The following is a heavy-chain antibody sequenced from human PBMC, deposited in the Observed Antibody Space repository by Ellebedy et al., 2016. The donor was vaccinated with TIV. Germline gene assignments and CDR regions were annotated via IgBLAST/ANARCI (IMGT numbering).Heavy chain of an antibody. D-gene: IGHD6-25*01. Sequence: GESLKSSCAASGFTFSSYTMNWVRQAPGKGLEWVSYINASNDTTYSADSVKGRFTISRDNAKNSLYLQMNSLRDEDTAVYYCTGKRADHAFDIWGQGTMVTVSS. V-gene: IGHV3-48*02. CDR3: TGKRADHAFDI. CDR2: INASNDTT. J-gene: IGHJ3*02. CDR1: GFTFSSYT.